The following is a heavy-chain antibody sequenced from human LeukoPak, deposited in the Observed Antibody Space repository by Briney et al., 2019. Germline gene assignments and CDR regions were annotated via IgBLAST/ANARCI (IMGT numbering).Heavy chain of an antibody. Sequence: VASVKVSCKASGYTFTGYYMHWVRHAPGQGLEWMGRINPNSGGTNYAEKFQGRVTMTRDTSISTAYMELSRLRSDDTAVYYCAKDHAVAGTSNWFDPWGQGTLVTVSS. CDR1: GYTFTGYY. V-gene: IGHV1-2*06. CDR3: AKDHAVAGTSNWFDP. CDR2: INPNSGGT. D-gene: IGHD6-19*01. J-gene: IGHJ5*02.